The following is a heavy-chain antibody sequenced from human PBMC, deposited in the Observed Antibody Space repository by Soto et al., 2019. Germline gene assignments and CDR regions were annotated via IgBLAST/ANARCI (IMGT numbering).Heavy chain of an antibody. D-gene: IGHD2-21*02. V-gene: IGHV3-23*01. CDR3: AKDGSWGDHYYFDN. Sequence: PGGSLRLSWAASGFMFSSYVMSWVRQAPGKGLEWVSGISGRGASTYYADSVKGRFTISRDNSKKMLYLEMNSLKGDDTAVYYCAKDGSWGDHYYFDNWGQGTLVTVSS. J-gene: IGHJ4*02. CDR2: ISGRGAST. CDR1: GFMFSSYV.